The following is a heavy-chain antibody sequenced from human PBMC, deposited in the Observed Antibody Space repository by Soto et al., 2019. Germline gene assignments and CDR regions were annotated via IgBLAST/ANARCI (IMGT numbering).Heavy chain of an antibody. CDR1: GFTFNTHA. D-gene: IGHD3-10*01. Sequence: GGSLRLSCAASGFTFNTHAMSWVRQAPGKGLEWVSVISKNGDETYYADSVKGRFTISRDNFNNLLYLRMSSLRVEDTAVYFCASYVRGSAFYLDSWGQGTLVTVSS. CDR2: ISKNGDET. V-gene: IGHV3-23*01. CDR3: ASYVRGSAFYLDS. J-gene: IGHJ4*02.